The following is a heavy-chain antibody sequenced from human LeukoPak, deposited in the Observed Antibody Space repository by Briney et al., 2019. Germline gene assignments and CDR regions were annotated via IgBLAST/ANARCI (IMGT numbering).Heavy chain of an antibody. D-gene: IGHD2-8*02. CDR2: ISSSSSTI. V-gene: IGHV3-48*01. CDR1: GFTFSSYS. Sequence: GGSLRLSCAASGFTFSSYSMKWVRQAPGKGLEWVSYISSSSSTIYYADSVKGRFTISRDNAKNSLYLQMNSLRAEDTALYYCARDLHYWVAMDVWGQGTTVTVS. CDR3: ARDLHYWVAMDV. J-gene: IGHJ6*02.